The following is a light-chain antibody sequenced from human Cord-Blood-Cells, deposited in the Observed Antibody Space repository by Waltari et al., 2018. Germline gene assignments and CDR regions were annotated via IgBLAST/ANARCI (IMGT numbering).Light chain of an antibody. CDR3: CSYAGSSNWV. J-gene: IGLJ3*02. V-gene: IGLV2-23*01. CDR2: EGS. CDR1: SSDVGSSNL. Sequence: QSALTQPASVSGSPGQSITISCTGTSSDVGSSNLVSWYQQHPGKAPKLMIYEGSKRPSGVSNRFSGSKSGNTASLTISGLQAEDEADYYCCSYAGSSNWVFGGGTKLTVL.